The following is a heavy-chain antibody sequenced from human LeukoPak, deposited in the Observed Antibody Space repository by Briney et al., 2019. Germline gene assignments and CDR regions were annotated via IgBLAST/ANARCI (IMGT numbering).Heavy chain of an antibody. CDR2: IYYSGST. D-gene: IGHD5-12*01. CDR1: GGSISTYY. V-gene: IGHV4-59*12. J-gene: IGHJ6*03. Sequence: PSETLSLTCTVSGGSISTYYWSWVRQPPAKGLEWIGYIYYSGSTYYNPSLKSRVTMSVDTSKNQFSLRLSSVTAADTAVYYCAKNSGYDRGNYMDVWGKGTTVTVSS. CDR3: AKNSGYDRGNYMDV.